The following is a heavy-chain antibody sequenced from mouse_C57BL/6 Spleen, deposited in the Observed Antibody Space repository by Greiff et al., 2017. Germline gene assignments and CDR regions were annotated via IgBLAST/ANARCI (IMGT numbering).Heavy chain of an antibody. D-gene: IGHD4-1*01. CDR2: INPITGGT. Sequence: EVQLQQSGPELVKPGASVKIPCKASGYTFTDYNMDWVKQSPGKSLEWIGAINPITGGTIYNQKFKGKATLTVDKSSSTAYMERRSLTSEDTAVYYCARSNWDDWYFDVWGTGTTVTVSS. CDR1: GYTFTDYN. CDR3: ARSNWDDWYFDV. V-gene: IGHV1-18*01. J-gene: IGHJ1*03.